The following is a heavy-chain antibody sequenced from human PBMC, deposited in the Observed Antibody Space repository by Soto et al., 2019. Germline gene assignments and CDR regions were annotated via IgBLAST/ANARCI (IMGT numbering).Heavy chain of an antibody. CDR2: IWYDGSNK. D-gene: IGHD2-2*01. CDR3: ARPQPQGPPNGAFDI. V-gene: IGHV3-33*01. Sequence: PGGSLRLSCAASGFTFSSYGMHWVRQAPGKGLEWVAVIWYDGSNKYYADSVKGRFTISRDNSKNTLYLQMNSLRAEDTAVYYCARPQPQGPPNGAFDIWGQGTMVTVSS. J-gene: IGHJ3*02. CDR1: GFTFSSYG.